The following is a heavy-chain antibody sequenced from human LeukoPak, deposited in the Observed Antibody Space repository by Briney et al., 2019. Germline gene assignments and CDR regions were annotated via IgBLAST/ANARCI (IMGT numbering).Heavy chain of an antibody. CDR3: ARMGVGCSSTSCYGALGNYYYYYMDV. Sequence: ASVKVSCEASGYTFTSYGISWVRQAPGQGLEWMGWISAYNGNTNYAQKLQGRVTMTTDTSTSTAYMELRSLRSDDTAVYYCARMGVGCSSTSCYGALGNYYYYYMDVWGKGTTVTVSS. CDR2: ISAYNGNT. CDR1: GYTFTSYG. J-gene: IGHJ6*03. V-gene: IGHV1-18*01. D-gene: IGHD2-2*01.